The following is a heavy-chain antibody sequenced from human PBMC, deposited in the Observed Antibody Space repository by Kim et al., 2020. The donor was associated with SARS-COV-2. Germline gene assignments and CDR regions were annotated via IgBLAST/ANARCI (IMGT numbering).Heavy chain of an antibody. CDR3: ATGITMVRGVRDY. Sequence: YADSVKGRFTISRDNAKNSLYLQMNSLRAEDTALYYCATGITMVRGVRDYWGQGTLVTVSS. J-gene: IGHJ4*02. V-gene: IGHV3-9*01. D-gene: IGHD3-10*01.